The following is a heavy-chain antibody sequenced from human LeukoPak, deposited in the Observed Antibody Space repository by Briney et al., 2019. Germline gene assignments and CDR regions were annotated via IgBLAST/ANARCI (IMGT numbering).Heavy chain of an antibody. CDR2: IYPGDSDT. V-gene: IGHV5-51*01. Sequence: GESLKISCKGSGYSFTSYWIGWVRQMPGKGLEWMGIIYPGDSDTRYSPSFQGQVTISADKSISTAYLQWSSLKASDTAMYYCERQKWLYDYYYYGMDVWGQGTTVTVSS. CDR1: GYSFTSYW. D-gene: IGHD6-19*01. CDR3: ERQKWLYDYYYYGMDV. J-gene: IGHJ6*02.